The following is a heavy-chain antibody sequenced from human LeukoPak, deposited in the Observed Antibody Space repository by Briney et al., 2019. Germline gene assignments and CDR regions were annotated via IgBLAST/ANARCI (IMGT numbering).Heavy chain of an antibody. V-gene: IGHV4-59*01. Sequence: SETLSLTCTVSGGSISSYYWSWIRQPPGKGLEWIGYIYYSGSTNYNPSLKSRVTISVDTSKNQFSLKLSSVTAADTAVYYCARTPYYDFWSGIEGFDPWGQGTLATVSS. CDR1: GGSISSYY. D-gene: IGHD3-3*01. CDR2: IYYSGST. CDR3: ARTPYYDFWSGIEGFDP. J-gene: IGHJ5*02.